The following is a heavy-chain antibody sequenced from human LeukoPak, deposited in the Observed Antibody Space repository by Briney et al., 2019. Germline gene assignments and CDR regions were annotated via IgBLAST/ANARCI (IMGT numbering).Heavy chain of an antibody. CDR1: GFAFSSYG. CDR3: AKDVALRAAAYYFDY. V-gene: IGHV3-30*18. J-gene: IGHJ4*02. CDR2: ISYNGGDK. D-gene: IGHD2-21*01. Sequence: GRSLRLSCAASGFAFSSYGMHWVRQAPGKGLEWVAVISYNGGDKKYADSVKGRFTISRDNSKNTVYLEMNSLRTEDTAVYYCAKDVALRAAAYYFDYWGQETLVTVSS.